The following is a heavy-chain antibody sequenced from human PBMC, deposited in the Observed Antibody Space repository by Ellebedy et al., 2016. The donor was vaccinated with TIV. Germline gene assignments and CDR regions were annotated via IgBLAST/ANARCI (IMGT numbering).Heavy chain of an antibody. CDR2: IYYNGRT. V-gene: IGHV4-30-4*01. CDR1: GGSISRSDHY. Sequence: SETLSLXCTVSGGSISRSDHYWSWIRQPPGKGLEWIGYIYYNGRTYYSPSLKSRVSISIDTYKNQFSLKLSSVTAADTAVYYCARESYYGSGSRRITWFDPWGQGTLVTVSS. CDR3: ARESYYGSGSRRITWFDP. J-gene: IGHJ5*02. D-gene: IGHD3-10*01.